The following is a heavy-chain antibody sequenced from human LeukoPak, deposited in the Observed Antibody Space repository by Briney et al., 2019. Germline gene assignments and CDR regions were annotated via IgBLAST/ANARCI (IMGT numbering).Heavy chain of an antibody. D-gene: IGHD3-10*01. J-gene: IGHJ4*02. V-gene: IGHV4-34*01. CDR2: INHSGST. Sequence: PSETLSLTCTVYGGSFSGYYWSWIRQPPGKGLEWIGEINHSGSTNYNPSLKSRVTISVDTSKNQFSLKLSSVTAADTAVYYCAREERLLWFGELSTRPYYFDYWGQGTLVTVSS. CDR1: GGSFSGYY. CDR3: AREERLLWFGELSTRPYYFDY.